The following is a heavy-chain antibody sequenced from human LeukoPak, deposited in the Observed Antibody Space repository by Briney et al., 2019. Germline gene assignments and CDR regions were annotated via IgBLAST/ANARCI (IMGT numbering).Heavy chain of an antibody. CDR2: IYHSGST. Sequence: SETLSLTCAVSGGSISSSHWWSWVRQSPGKGLEWIGEIYHSGSTNYNPSLKSRVTISVDASKNQFSLNLSSVTAADTAVYYCASRVDILTGYHFDYWGQGPLVTVSS. D-gene: IGHD3-9*01. J-gene: IGHJ4*02. V-gene: IGHV4-4*02. CDR3: ASRVDILTGYHFDY. CDR1: GGSISSSHW.